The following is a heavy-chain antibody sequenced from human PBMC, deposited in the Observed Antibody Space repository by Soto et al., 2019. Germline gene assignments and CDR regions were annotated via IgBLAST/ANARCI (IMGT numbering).Heavy chain of an antibody. V-gene: IGHV1-46*01. D-gene: IGHD1-26*01. CDR3: ARDKSARVSAMVGATAYYSGMDV. CDR2: IHPNGGST. Sequence: QVQLVQSGAEVKKPGASVKVSCKASGYTFTNYDMHWMRQAPGQGLEWMGVIHPNGGSTSYAQKFQGRVTMTRDTSTTTVYMELSSLRSEDKAVYYCARDKSARVSAMVGATAYYSGMDVWGQGTTVTVSS. CDR1: GYTFTNYD. J-gene: IGHJ6*02.